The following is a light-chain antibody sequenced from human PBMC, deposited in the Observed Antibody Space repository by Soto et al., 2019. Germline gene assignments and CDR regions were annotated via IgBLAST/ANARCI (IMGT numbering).Light chain of an antibody. CDR3: CSHAERYNFV. Sequence: QSALTQPRSVSGSPGQSVTISCTGTSSDVGGYNCVSWYQQHPGKAPQLIIYDVTQRPSGVPDRFSGSKSGNTASLSISGLQAEDEADYYCCSHAERYNFVFGNGTKVTV. CDR2: DVT. J-gene: IGLJ1*01. V-gene: IGLV2-11*01. CDR1: SSDVGGYNC.